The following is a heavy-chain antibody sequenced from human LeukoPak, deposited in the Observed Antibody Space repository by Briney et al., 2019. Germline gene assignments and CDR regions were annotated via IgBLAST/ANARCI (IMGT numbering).Heavy chain of an antibody. J-gene: IGHJ4*02. CDR1: GYTFTNYG. CDR3: AREGYSGSYVGY. D-gene: IGHD1-26*01. V-gene: IGHV1-18*01. Sequence: ASVKVSCKTSGYTFTNYGISWVRQAPGQGLEWMGWISGYNGYTNYAQKLQGRVTMTTDTSTSTAYMELRSLRSDDTAVYYCAREGYSGSYVGYWGQGTLVTVSS. CDR2: ISGYNGYT.